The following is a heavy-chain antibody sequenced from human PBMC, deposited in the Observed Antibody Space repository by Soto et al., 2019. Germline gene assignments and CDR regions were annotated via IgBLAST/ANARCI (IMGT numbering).Heavy chain of an antibody. CDR2: MNPNSGNT. Sequence: ASVKVSCKASGYTLTSYDINWVRQATGQGLEWMGWMNPNSGNTGYAQKFQGRVTMTRNTSISTAYMELSSLRSEDTAVYYCARGLFYGADANDAFDIWGQGTMVTVSS. CDR3: ARGLFYGADANDAFDI. V-gene: IGHV1-8*01. D-gene: IGHD4-17*01. CDR1: GYTLTSYD. J-gene: IGHJ3*02.